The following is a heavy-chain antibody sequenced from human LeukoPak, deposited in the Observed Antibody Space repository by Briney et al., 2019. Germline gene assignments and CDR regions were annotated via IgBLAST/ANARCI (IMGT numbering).Heavy chain of an antibody. D-gene: IGHD1-26*01. Sequence: PGGSLRLSCAASGLAFADYAMHWVRQIPGKGLECVAHIHADGGRTFYADSVKGRFTVFRDNAKNSLFLQMDSLTSDDTAFYYCSTWAFYYGLDVWGQGATVIVSS. V-gene: IGHV3-43*02. CDR1: GLAFADYA. J-gene: IGHJ6*02. CDR2: IHADGGRT. CDR3: STWAFYYGLDV.